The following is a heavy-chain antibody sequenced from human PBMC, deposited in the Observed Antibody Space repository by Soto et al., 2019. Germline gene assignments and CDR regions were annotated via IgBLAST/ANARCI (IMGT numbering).Heavy chain of an antibody. Sequence: QVQLQESGPGLVKPSQTLSLTCTVSGGSISSGGYYWSWIRQHPGKGLEWIGYIYYSGSTYYNPSLKSRVTISVDTSKNQFSLKLSSVTAADTAVYYCARVVGWGRLIAQTTSKAAYDSSGLIDYWGQGTLVTVSS. J-gene: IGHJ4*02. D-gene: IGHD3-22*01. V-gene: IGHV4-31*03. CDR2: IYYSGST. CDR3: ARVVGWGRLIAQTTSKAAYDSSGLIDY. CDR1: GGSISSGGYY.